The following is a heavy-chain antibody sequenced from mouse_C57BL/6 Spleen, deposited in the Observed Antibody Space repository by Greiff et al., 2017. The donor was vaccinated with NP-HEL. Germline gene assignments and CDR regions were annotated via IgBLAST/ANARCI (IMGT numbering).Heavy chain of an antibody. J-gene: IGHJ4*01. V-gene: IGHV1-55*01. D-gene: IGHD2-2*01. CDR2: IYPCSGST. Sequence: QVQLQPPGAELVKPGASVQMSCKASGYPFPSYWIPWVKPRSGHGLQWIGVIYPCSGSTHYNEPLHSKAQLTVDTSSSTAYMQLSSLTSEDSAVYYCAREQVMTPYAMDYWGQGTSVTVSS. CDR1: GYPFPSYW. CDR3: AREQVMTPYAMDY.